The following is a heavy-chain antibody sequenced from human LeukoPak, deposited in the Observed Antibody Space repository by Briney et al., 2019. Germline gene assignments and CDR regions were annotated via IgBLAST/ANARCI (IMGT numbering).Heavy chain of an antibody. CDR1: GGTFSSYG. Sequence: ASVKVSCKASGGTFSSYGVSWVRQVPGHGLEWMGRIIRMSGTTNYAQNFQGRVTITADKSTRTAYMELSSLRSDDTAVYYCAGTISSGYYSEYFKEWGQGTLITVSS. J-gene: IGHJ1*01. CDR2: IIRMSGTT. V-gene: IGHV1-69*06. D-gene: IGHD3-22*01. CDR3: AGTISSGYYSEYFKE.